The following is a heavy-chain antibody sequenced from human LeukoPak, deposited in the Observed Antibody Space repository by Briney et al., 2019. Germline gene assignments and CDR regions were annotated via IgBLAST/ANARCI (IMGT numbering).Heavy chain of an antibody. J-gene: IGHJ6*03. CDR3: ARRGYQLLSPYYYYYMDV. V-gene: IGHV4-39*01. CDR1: GGSISSSSYY. Sequence: PSETLSLTCTVSGGSISSSSYYWGWIRQPPGKGLEWIGSIYYSGSTYYNPSLRSRVTISVDTSKNQFSLKLSSVTAADTAVYYCARRGYQLLSPYYYYYMDVWGKGTTVTVSS. D-gene: IGHD2-2*01. CDR2: IYYSGST.